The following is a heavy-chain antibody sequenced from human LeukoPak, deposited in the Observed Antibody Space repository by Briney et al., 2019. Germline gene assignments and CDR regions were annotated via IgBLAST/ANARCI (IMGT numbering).Heavy chain of an antibody. CDR1: GYSISSGYF. Sequence: SETLSLTCTVSGYSISSGYFWGWVRQPPGKGLEWSGNIYHSGSTYYNPSLKSRVTISVDTSKNQFSLKLSSVTAADTAVYYCARTLYSSGWCPFDYWGQGALVTVSS. J-gene: IGHJ4*02. V-gene: IGHV4-38-2*02. CDR3: ARTLYSSGWCPFDY. D-gene: IGHD6-19*01. CDR2: IYHSGST.